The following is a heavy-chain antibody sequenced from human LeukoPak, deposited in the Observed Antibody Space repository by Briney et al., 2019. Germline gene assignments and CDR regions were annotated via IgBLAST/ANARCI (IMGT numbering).Heavy chain of an antibody. CDR3: ARALVWGFDP. V-gene: IGHV4-30-2*01. D-gene: IGHD2-8*01. Sequence: SQTLSLTCAVSGGSISSGGYSWSWIRQPPGKGLEWIGYIYHSGSTYYNPSLKSRVTISVDRSKNQFSPKLSSVTAADTAVCYCARALVWGFDPWGQGTLVTVSS. J-gene: IGHJ5*02. CDR2: IYHSGST. CDR1: GGSISSGGYS.